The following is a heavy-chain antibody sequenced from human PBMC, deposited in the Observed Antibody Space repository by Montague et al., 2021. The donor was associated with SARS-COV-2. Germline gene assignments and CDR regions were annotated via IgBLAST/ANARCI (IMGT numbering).Heavy chain of an antibody. D-gene: IGHD7-27*01. V-gene: IGHV3-74*01. CDR3: TRVGLGIDYYYGMDV. CDR1: GFTFSIYW. CDR2: INSDGSSI. Sequence: SLRLSCAGSGFTFSIYWVHWVRQAPGKGLVWVSRINSDGSSISYADSVKGRFTISRDNAKNTLYLQMNSLGAEDTAVYYCTRVGLGIDYYYGMDVWGQGTTVTVSS. J-gene: IGHJ6*02.